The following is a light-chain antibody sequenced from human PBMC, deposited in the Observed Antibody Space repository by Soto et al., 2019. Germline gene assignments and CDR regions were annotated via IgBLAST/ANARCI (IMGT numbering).Light chain of an antibody. CDR3: QSYDSSLSAYV. CDR1: SSKIGAGYD. V-gene: IGLV1-40*01. J-gene: IGLJ1*01. CDR2: GNN. Sequence: QSVLTPPPPVSGAPGERVTLSCTGGSSKIGAGYDVHWYQQLPGTAPKLLIHGNNNRPSGVPDRFSGSKSGTSASLAFAGLQAEDEADYYCQSYDSSLSAYVFGTGTKVTVL.